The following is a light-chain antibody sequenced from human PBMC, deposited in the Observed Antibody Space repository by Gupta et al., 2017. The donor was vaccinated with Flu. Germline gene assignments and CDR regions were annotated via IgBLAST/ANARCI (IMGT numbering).Light chain of an antibody. Sequence: YLGERATINGKSSQSVFYSSNNRNYLAWYQQKPGQPPKLLIYWASSRESGVPDRFSGSGSGTDFTLTISSLQAEDVAVYYCQQYSTSPLTFGGGTKVEIK. J-gene: IGKJ4*01. CDR1: QSVFYSSNNRNY. V-gene: IGKV4-1*01. CDR2: WAS. CDR3: QQYSTSPLT.